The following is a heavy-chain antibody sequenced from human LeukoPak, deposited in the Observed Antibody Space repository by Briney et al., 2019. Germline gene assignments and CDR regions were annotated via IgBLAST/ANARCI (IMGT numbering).Heavy chain of an antibody. D-gene: IGHD3-22*01. J-gene: IGHJ6*03. Sequence: GGSLRLSCAASGFTFSNAWMSWVCQAPGKGLEWVGRIKSKTDGGTTDYAAPVKGRFTISRDDSKNTLYLQMNSLKTEDTAVYYCTTGFYDSSGYYYGGYYYYYYMDVWGKGTTVTVSS. CDR3: TTGFYDSSGYYYGGYYYYYYMDV. CDR1: GFTFSNAW. V-gene: IGHV3-15*01. CDR2: IKSKTDGGTT.